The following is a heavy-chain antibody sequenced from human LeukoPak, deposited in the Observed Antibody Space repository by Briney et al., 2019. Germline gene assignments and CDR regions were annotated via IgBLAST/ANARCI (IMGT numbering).Heavy chain of an antibody. J-gene: IGHJ4*02. CDR1: GGSFGGYY. V-gene: IGHV4-59*01. D-gene: IGHD4-17*01. CDR3: ARGPLGDYAGNFDY. Sequence: KPSETLSLTCAVYGGSFGGYYWSWIRQPPGKGLEWIGYIYYSGSTNYNPSLKSRVTISVDTSKNQFSLKLSSVTAADTAVYYCARGPLGDYAGNFDYWGQGTLVTVSS. CDR2: IYYSGST.